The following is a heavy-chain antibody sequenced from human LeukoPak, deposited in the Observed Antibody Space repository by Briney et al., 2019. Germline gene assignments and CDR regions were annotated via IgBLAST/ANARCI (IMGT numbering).Heavy chain of an antibody. CDR3: AREGGDI. D-gene: IGHD3-16*01. CDR2: IKHSEST. Sequence: SETLSLTCAVYGXAFSAYYGRWIRQRPGKGLEWNVEIKHSESTNYNPSLKSGVPISVDTSKNQFSMRLSSVTGADTGVYYCAREGGDIWGQGRMVTVSS. CDR1: GXAFSAYY. J-gene: IGHJ3*02. V-gene: IGHV4-34*01.